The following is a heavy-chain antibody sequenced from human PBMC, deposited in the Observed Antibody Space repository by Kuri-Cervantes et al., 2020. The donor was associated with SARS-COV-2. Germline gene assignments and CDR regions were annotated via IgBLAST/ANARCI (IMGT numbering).Heavy chain of an antibody. CDR1: GCTFSSYA. D-gene: IGHD2-2*01. Sequence: SSVNVSRLGSGCTFSSYAVPWVRQAPGRGVEWMGRIIPLFGTTIYAEKFRGRVTITADKYTNTAYMDLSSLRSENTAVYYCARPYCTSSTCYDGTFDSWGQGTLVTVSS. CDR2: IIPLFGTT. V-gene: IGHV1-69*06. CDR3: ARPYCTSSTCYDGTFDS. J-gene: IGHJ4*02.